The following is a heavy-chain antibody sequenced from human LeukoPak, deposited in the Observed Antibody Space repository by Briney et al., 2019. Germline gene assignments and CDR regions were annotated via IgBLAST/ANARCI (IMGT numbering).Heavy chain of an antibody. V-gene: IGHV4-34*01. CDR1: GGSFSSHY. CDR3: ARGLRQGSAWSWGPKEKSYQYMDV. J-gene: IGHJ6*04. D-gene: IGHD6-19*01. Sequence: SETLSLTCGVSGGSFSSHYWTWIRQPPGKGLEWIGEINPRGSTNYNPSLESRVTDSADTSRNQLSLSLTSVTAADSAVYFCARGLRQGSAWSWGPKEKSYQYMDVWGTGTTVIVSS. CDR2: INPRGST.